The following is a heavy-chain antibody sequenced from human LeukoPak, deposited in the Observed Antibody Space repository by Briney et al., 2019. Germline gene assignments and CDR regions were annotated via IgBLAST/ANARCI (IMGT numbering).Heavy chain of an antibody. Sequence: GASVKVSCKASGGTFSGYEISWVRQAPGQGLEWMGGIIPMFGTAKYAQKFQGRVTITTDKSTSTAYMELSSLRSEDTAVYYCASGTTDIVVVPATLRNYYFDYWGQGTLVTVSS. CDR3: ASGTTDIVVVPATLRNYYFDY. CDR2: IIPMFGTA. D-gene: IGHD2-2*01. J-gene: IGHJ4*02. CDR1: GGTFSGYE. V-gene: IGHV1-69*05.